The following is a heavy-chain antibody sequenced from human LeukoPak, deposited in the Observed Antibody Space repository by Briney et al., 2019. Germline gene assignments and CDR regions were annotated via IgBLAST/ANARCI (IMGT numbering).Heavy chain of an antibody. J-gene: IGHJ4*02. CDR3: ARRDSGYDQYYFDY. CDR1: GGSISSSSYY. V-gene: IGHV4-39*01. CDR2: IYYSGST. Sequence: SETLSLTCTVSGGSISSSSYYWGWSRQPPGKGLEWIGSIYYSGSTYYNPSLKSRVTISVDTSKNQFSLKLSSVTAADTAVYYCARRDSGYDQYYFDYWGQGTLVTVSS. D-gene: IGHD5-12*01.